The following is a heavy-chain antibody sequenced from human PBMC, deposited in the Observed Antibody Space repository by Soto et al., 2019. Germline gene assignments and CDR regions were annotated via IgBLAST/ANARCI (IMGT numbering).Heavy chain of an antibody. D-gene: IGHD3-10*01. CDR3: ASIRGVFGY. V-gene: IGHV3-72*01. Sequence: EVQLVESGGDLVQPGGSLRLSCAASGLSLSDVFIDWVRQAPGKGLEWVGRTKDKAYSYTTEYAASVKGRFTISRDHSRNAVSLQKSSLSPEDMAVYYGASIRGVFGYWGQGTLVTVSS. J-gene: IGHJ4*02. CDR2: TKDKAYSYTT. CDR1: GLSLSDVF.